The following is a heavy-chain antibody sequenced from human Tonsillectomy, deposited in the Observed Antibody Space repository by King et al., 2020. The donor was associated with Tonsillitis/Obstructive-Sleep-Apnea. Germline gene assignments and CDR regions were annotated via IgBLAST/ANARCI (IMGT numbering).Heavy chain of an antibody. CDR2: ISSNGGST. J-gene: IGHJ4*02. CDR3: VKDLPPHYDILTSYYTLDADY. CDR1: GFTFSSYA. D-gene: IGHD3-9*01. V-gene: IGHV3-64D*06. Sequence: VQLVESGGGLVQPGGSLRLSCSASGFTFSSYAVHWVRQAPGKGLEYVSAISSNGGSTYYADSVKDRFTISRDNSKNTLYLQMSSLRAEDTAVYYCVKDLPPHYDILTSYYTLDADYWGQGTLVTVSS.